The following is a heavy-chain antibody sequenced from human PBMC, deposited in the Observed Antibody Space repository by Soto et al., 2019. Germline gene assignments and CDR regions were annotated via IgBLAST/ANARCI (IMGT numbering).Heavy chain of an antibody. J-gene: IGHJ3*02. V-gene: IGHV3-30-3*01. Sequence: GGSLRLSCAASGFTFSSYAMHWVRQAPGKVLEWVAVISYDGSNKYYADSVKGRFTISRDNSKNTLYLQMNSLRAEDTAVYYCARRGGIVGATAYAFDIWGQGTMVTVSS. CDR3: ARRGGIVGATAYAFDI. D-gene: IGHD1-26*01. CDR1: GFTFSSYA. CDR2: ISYDGSNK.